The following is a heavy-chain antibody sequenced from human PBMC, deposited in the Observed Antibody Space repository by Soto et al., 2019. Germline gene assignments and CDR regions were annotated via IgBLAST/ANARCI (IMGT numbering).Heavy chain of an antibody. CDR3: ARHVRYSSSWYAYSSWTRQHVYFDY. Sequence: PGESLKISCKGSGYSFTSYWIGWVRQMPGKGLEWMGIIYPGDSDTRYSPSFQGQVTISADKSISTAYLQWSSLKASDTAMYYCARHVRYSSSWYAYSSWTRQHVYFDYWGQGTLVTVSS. J-gene: IGHJ4*02. V-gene: IGHV5-51*01. CDR1: GYSFTSYW. D-gene: IGHD6-13*01. CDR2: IYPGDSDT.